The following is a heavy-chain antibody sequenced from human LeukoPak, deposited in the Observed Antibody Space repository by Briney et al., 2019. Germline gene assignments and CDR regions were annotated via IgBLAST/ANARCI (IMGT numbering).Heavy chain of an antibody. J-gene: IGHJ4*02. V-gene: IGHV3-30*03. CDR1: GLTLSSYG. CDR2: ISYDGSNK. Sequence: GGSLRLSCAASGLTLSSYGMHWVRQAPGKGLEWVAVISYDGSNKYYADSVKGRFTISRDNSKNTLYLQMNSLRAEDTAVYYCARPSSGYSYGYDFDYWGQGTLVTVSS. D-gene: IGHD5-18*01. CDR3: ARPSSGYSYGYDFDY.